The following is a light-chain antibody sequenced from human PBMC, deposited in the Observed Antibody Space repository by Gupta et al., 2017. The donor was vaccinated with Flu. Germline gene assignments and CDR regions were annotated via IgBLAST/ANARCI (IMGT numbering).Light chain of an antibody. CDR1: TSDVGAYNY. J-gene: IGLJ3*02. CDR3: SSYGAVGL. V-gene: IGLV2-14*01. Sequence: QSALTQPASVSGSPGQSIAISCPGSTSDVGAYNYVSWYQQNPGKAPKLIIYDVTNRPSGVSTRFSGSKSGNTASLTISGLQAEDEADYYCSSYGAVGLFGGGTKVTVL. CDR2: DVT.